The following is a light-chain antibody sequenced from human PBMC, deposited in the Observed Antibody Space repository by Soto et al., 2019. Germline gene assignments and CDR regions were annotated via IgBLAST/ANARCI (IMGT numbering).Light chain of an antibody. Sequence: EIVMTQSPATLSVSPGETATLSCRASQSVAGNLAWYQQKVGQAPRLLIYGASTRATGIPDRFSGSGSGTDFSLTISRLEPEDFAVYYCQHYGSPPTYTFGQGTKLEIK. CDR3: QHYGSPPTYT. CDR2: GAS. V-gene: IGKV3-20*01. J-gene: IGKJ2*01. CDR1: QSVAGN.